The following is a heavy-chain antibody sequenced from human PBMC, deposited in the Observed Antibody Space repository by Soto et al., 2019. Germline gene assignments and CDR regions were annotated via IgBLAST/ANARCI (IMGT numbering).Heavy chain of an antibody. V-gene: IGHV4-39*01. D-gene: IGHD2-15*01. Sequence: SETLSLTCTVSCGSISSSSYYWGWIRQPPGKGLEWIGSIYYSGSTYYNPSLKSRVTISVDTSKNQFSLKLSSVTAADTAVYYCAGGGCSGGSCYGSPFDYWGQGTLVTVSS. CDR1: CGSISSSSYY. CDR2: IYYSGST. J-gene: IGHJ4*02. CDR3: AGGGCSGGSCYGSPFDY.